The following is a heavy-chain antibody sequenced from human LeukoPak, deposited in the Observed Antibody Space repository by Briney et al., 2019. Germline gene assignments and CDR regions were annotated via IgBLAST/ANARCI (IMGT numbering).Heavy chain of an antibody. V-gene: IGHV1-69*01. D-gene: IGHD2-15*01. CDR1: GGTFSSYA. Sequence: GASVKVSCKASGGTFSSYAISWVRQAPGQGLEWMGGIIPIFGTANYAQKSQGRVTITADESTSTAYMELSSLRSEDTAVCYCARDVDYSDAFDIWGQGTMVTVSS. CDR3: ARDVDYSDAFDI. CDR2: IIPIFGTA. J-gene: IGHJ3*02.